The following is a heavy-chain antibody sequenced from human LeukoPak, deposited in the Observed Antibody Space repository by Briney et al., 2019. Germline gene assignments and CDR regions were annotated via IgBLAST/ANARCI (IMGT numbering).Heavy chain of an antibody. Sequence: GGSLRLSCAASGFAITDHHMDWVRQAPGRGMEWVGRSQTTKPNSCTTEYAASVKGRFTISRDDSKNSLYLQLNSLKTEDTAVYYCVRVATTSSGWYHFDNWGQGTLVTVSS. CDR3: VRVATTSSGWYHFDN. CDR2: SQTTKPNSCTT. J-gene: IGHJ4*02. V-gene: IGHV3-72*01. CDR1: GFAITDHH. D-gene: IGHD6-13*01.